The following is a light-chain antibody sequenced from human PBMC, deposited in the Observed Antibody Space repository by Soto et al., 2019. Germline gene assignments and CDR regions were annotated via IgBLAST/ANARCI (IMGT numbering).Light chain of an antibody. V-gene: IGKV3-20*01. Sequence: IVLTQSPGTLSLSPGERATLSCRASQSVSSSYLAWYQQKPGQAPRLLIYGASSRATGIPDRFGGSGSGRDFTLTISRLEAEDFAVYYCQQYGSSPLITFGQGTRRESK. CDR3: QQYGSSPLIT. CDR2: GAS. CDR1: QSVSSSY. J-gene: IGKJ5*01.